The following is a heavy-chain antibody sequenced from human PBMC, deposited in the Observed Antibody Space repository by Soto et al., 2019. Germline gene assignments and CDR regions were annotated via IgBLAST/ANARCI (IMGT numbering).Heavy chain of an antibody. Sequence: GGSLRLSCAASGFTFSSYGMHWVRQAPGKGLEWVAVIWYDGSNKYYADSVKGRFTISRDNSKNTLYLQMNSLRAEDTAVYYCARSPIVATILYYYSGMDVWGQGTTVTVSS. V-gene: IGHV3-33*01. CDR3: ARSPIVATILYYYSGMDV. CDR2: IWYDGSNK. J-gene: IGHJ6*02. D-gene: IGHD5-12*01. CDR1: GFTFSSYG.